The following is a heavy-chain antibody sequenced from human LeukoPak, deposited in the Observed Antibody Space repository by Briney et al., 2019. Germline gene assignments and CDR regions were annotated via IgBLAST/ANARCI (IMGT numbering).Heavy chain of an antibody. CDR1: GFTFSNYW. V-gene: IGHV3-74*01. CDR3: ARGTGCSSGWYAY. D-gene: IGHD6-19*01. CDR2: INSDGSST. J-gene: IGHJ4*02. Sequence: GGSLRLSCAASGFTFSNYWMHWVRQAPGKGLVWVSRINSDGSSTSYADSVRGRFTISRDNAKNTLYLQVNSLRAEDTAVYYCARGTGCSSGWYAYWGQGTLVTVSS.